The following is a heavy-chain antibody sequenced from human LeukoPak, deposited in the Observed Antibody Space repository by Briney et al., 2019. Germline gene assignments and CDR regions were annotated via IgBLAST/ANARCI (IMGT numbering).Heavy chain of an antibody. CDR3: ARDLGLWGYYFDY. CDR1: GGSISSSSYY. CDR2: IYYSGST. Sequence: SETLSLTCTVSGGSISSSSYYWGWIRQPPGKGLEWIGSIYYSGSTYYNPSLKSRVTISVDTSKNQFSLKLSSVTAADTAVYYCARDLGLWGYYFDYWGQGTLVTVSS. J-gene: IGHJ4*02. V-gene: IGHV4-39*07. D-gene: IGHD3-16*01.